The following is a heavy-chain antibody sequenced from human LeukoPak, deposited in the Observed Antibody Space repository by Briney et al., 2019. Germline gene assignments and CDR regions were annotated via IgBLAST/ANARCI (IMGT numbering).Heavy chain of an antibody. CDR2: ISYDGSNK. V-gene: IGHV3-30-3*01. CDR3: AKERGYYDSSGYPGDY. Sequence: SGGSLRLSCAASGFTFSSYAMHWVRQAPGKGLEWVAVISYDGSNKYYADSVKGRFTISRDNSKNTLYLQMNSLRAEDTAVYYCAKERGYYDSSGYPGDYWGQGTLVTVSS. J-gene: IGHJ4*02. D-gene: IGHD3-22*01. CDR1: GFTFSSYA.